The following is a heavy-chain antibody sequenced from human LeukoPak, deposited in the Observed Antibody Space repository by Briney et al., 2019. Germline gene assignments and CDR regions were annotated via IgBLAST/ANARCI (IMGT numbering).Heavy chain of an antibody. D-gene: IGHD3-10*01. CDR3: ARGNYYYGSGSHPDY. J-gene: IGHJ4*02. Sequence: GASVTVSCKASGYTFTSYDINWVRQAPGQGLEWMGWMNPNSGNTGYAQKFQGRVTMTRNTSISTAYMELSSLRSEDTAVYYCARGNYYYGSGSHPDYWGQGTLVTVSS. CDR1: GYTFTSYD. V-gene: IGHV1-8*01. CDR2: MNPNSGNT.